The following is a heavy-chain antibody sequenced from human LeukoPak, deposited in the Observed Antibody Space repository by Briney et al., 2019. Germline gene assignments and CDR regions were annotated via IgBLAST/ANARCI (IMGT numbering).Heavy chain of an antibody. CDR1: GYTFTSYY. CDR2: INPSGGST. J-gene: IGHJ4*02. D-gene: IGHD3-3*01. V-gene: IGHV1-46*01. CDR3: ARARATIFGVVISSDYFDY. Sequence: ASVKVSCKASGYTFTSYYMHWVRQAPGQGLEWMGIINPSGGSTSYAQKFQGRVTMTRDMSTSTVYMELSSLRSEDTAVYYCARARATIFGVVISSDYFDYWGQGTLVTVSS.